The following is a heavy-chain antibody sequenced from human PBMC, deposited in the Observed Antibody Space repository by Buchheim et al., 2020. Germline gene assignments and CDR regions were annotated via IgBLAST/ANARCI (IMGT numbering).Heavy chain of an antibody. Sequence: QLQLQESGPGLVKPSETLSLTCTVSGGSISSSSYYWGWIRQPPGKGLEWIGSIYYSGSTYYNPSLKSRVTISVDTSKNQFSLKLSSVTAADTAAYYCARGRRGYSGYVSFDYWGQGTL. D-gene: IGHD5-12*01. CDR1: GGSISSSSYY. CDR2: IYYSGST. CDR3: ARGRRGYSGYVSFDY. J-gene: IGHJ4*02. V-gene: IGHV4-39*01.